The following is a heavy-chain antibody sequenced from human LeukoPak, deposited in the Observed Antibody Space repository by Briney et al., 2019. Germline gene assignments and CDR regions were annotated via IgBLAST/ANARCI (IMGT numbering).Heavy chain of an antibody. D-gene: IGHD1-26*01. CDR2: LGIAGDT. Sequence: GGSLRLSCAASGFTVSSYAMHWVRQPIGKGLEWVSALGIAGDTFYPGSVKGRFTNSRENARNSLYLQMNSLRAEDTAMYYCARQMQSHGNFDSWGQGTLVTVSS. J-gene: IGHJ4*02. CDR3: ARQMQSHGNFDS. V-gene: IGHV3-13*01. CDR1: GFTVSSYA.